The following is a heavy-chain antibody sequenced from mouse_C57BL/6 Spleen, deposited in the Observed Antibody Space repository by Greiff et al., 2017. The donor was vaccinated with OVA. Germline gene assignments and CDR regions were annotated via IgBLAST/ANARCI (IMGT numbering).Heavy chain of an antibody. CDR3: ARGRYYGSGY. D-gene: IGHD1-1*01. V-gene: IGHV1-50*01. J-gene: IGHJ2*01. CDR2: IDPSDSYT. CDR1: GYTFTSYW. Sequence: QVQLQQPGAELVKPGASVKLSCKASGYTFTSYWMQWVKQRPGQGLEWIGEIDPSDSYTNYNQKFKGKATLTVDTSSSTAYMQLSSLTSEDSAVYYCARGRYYGSGYWGQGTTLTVSS.